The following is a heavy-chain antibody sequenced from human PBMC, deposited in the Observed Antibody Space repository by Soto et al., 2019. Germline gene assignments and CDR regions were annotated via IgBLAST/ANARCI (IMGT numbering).Heavy chain of an antibody. D-gene: IGHD3-22*01. Sequence: SLRLSCAASGFPFTTAWMTWVRQAPGKGLEWVGRIKSKTSSGTRDYAAPVKGRFTISRDDSKNMLYLEMNSLKIEDTGVYYCTTDGFSGIVGIWGQGTMVTVSS. J-gene: IGHJ3*02. CDR1: GFPFTTAW. V-gene: IGHV3-15*01. CDR3: TTDGFSGIVGI. CDR2: IKSKTSSGTR.